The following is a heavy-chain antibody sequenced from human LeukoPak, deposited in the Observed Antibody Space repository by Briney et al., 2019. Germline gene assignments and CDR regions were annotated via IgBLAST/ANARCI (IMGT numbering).Heavy chain of an antibody. CDR3: ARDYYYDSSDYYRPGLIFDY. CDR1: GYNFFIYG. J-gene: IGHJ4*02. V-gene: IGHV1-18*01. Sequence: ASVKASCKASGYNFFIYGISWVRQAPGQGLEWMGWISDYNGNTNYAQKLQGRVTMTTDTSTSTAYMELRSLRSDDTAVYYCARDYYYDSSDYYRPGLIFDYWGQGTLVTVSS. CDR2: ISDYNGNT. D-gene: IGHD3-22*01.